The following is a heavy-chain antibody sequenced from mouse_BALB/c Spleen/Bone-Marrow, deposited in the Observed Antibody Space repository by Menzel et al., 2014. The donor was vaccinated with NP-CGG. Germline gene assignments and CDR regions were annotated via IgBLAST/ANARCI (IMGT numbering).Heavy chain of an antibody. CDR2: IRNKAYGYTT. D-gene: IGHD4-1*01. V-gene: IGHV7-3*02. CDR1: GFTFTDYY. CDR3: ARDMGGILFDS. J-gene: IGHJ2*01. Sequence: EVNLVESGGGLVQPGGSLRLSCATSGFTFTDYYMNWVRQPPGKALGWLGFIRNKAYGYTTEYSASVKGRFTISRDNSQGILYLQMNSLRAEDSATYYCARDMGGILFDSWGQGTTLTVSS.